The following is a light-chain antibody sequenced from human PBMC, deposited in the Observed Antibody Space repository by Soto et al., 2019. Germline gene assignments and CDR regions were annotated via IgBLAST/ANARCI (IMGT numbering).Light chain of an antibody. V-gene: IGKV1-39*01. CDR2: AAS. CDR1: QSISTY. Sequence: DIQMTQSPSTLSASVGDRVTITCRASQSISTYLNWYQQKVGRAPTLLIYAASSLQSGVPSRFSGGGSGTDFTLTISSLQPEDFAMYFCKQCYSSPRTLGQGTKVEIK. J-gene: IGKJ1*01. CDR3: KQCYSSPRT.